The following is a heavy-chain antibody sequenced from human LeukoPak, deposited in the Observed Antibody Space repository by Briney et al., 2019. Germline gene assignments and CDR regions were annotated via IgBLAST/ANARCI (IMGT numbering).Heavy chain of an antibody. J-gene: IGHJ4*02. CDR1: GGSISSSSYY. CDR3: AGRGWLHSTVDY. D-gene: IGHD3-22*01. Sequence: SETLSLTCTVSGGSISSSSYYWGWIRQPPGKGLEWIGSIYYSGSTYYNPSLKSRVAISVDTSKNQFSLKLSSVTAADTAVYYSAGRGWLHSTVDYWGQGNLVNVFS. V-gene: IGHV4-39*01. CDR2: IYYSGST.